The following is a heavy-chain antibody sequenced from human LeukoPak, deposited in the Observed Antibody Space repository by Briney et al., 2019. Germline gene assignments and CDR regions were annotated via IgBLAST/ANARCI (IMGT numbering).Heavy chain of an antibody. J-gene: IGHJ6*04. V-gene: IGHV1-3*01. CDR1: GYTFTSYA. CDR2: INAGNGNT. CDR3: ARDGLWNDGYYCGMDV. Sequence: ASVKVSCKASGYTFTSYAMHWVRQAPGQRLEWMGWINAGNGNTKYSQKFQGRVTITRDTSASTAYMELSSLRSEDTAVYYCARDGLWNDGYYCGMDVWGKGTTVAVSS. D-gene: IGHD1-1*01.